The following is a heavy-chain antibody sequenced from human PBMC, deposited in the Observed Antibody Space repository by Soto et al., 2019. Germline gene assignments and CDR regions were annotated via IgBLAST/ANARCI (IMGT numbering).Heavy chain of an antibody. Sequence: ASVKVSCKASGYTFTDFYMHWVPQAPGQELEWMGWINPNSGGTNYAQKFQGWVTMTRDTSISTAYMELSRLRSDDTAVYYCARDSLSGGSSGYYYYYYGMDVWGQGTTVTVSS. D-gene: IGHD3-22*01. V-gene: IGHV1-2*04. J-gene: IGHJ6*02. CDR3: ARDSLSGGSSGYYYYYYGMDV. CDR2: INPNSGGT. CDR1: GYTFTDFY.